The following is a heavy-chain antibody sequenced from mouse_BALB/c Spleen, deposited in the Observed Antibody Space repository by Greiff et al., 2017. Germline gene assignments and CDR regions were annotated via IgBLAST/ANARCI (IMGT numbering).Heavy chain of an antibody. CDR1: GYSITSDYA. J-gene: IGHJ2*01. V-gene: IGHV3-2*02. D-gene: IGHD2-2*01. CDR3: ARSIYYGYVSYYFDY. CDR2: ISYSGST. Sequence: EVKVEESGPGLVKPSQSLSLTCTVTGYSITSDYAWNWIRQFPGNKLEWMGYISYSGSTSYNPSLKSRISITRDTSKNQFFLQLNSVTTEDTATYYCARSIYYGYVSYYFDYWGQGTTLTVSS.